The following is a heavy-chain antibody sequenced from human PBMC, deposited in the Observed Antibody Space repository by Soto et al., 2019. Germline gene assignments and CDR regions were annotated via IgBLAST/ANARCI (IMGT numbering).Heavy chain of an antibody. CDR2: ISANGSPT. D-gene: IGHD3-3*01. Sequence: GGSLRLSCAASGFTFSSYAITWVRQAPGKGLEWISYISANGSPTHYADSVRGRFTVSRDNAKNSLYLQMDSLRAEDTAVYYCARVWSDYSAADYWGQGTLVTVSS. V-gene: IGHV3-48*03. CDR3: ARVWSDYSAADY. J-gene: IGHJ4*02. CDR1: GFTFSSYA.